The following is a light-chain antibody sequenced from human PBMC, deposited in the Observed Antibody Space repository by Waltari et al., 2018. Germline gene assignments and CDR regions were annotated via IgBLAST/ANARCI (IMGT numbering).Light chain of an antibody. Sequence: DIVLTQSPLSLPVTPGEPASISCRSSQSLLHSNGYYYLDWYLQKPGTSPQVLIFLGSDRASGVPDRFSGSGSGTDFTLKISRVEADDVGVYYCMQPLQTPWTFGQGTKVEIK. V-gene: IGKV2-28*01. CDR3: MQPLQTPWT. CDR2: LGS. J-gene: IGKJ1*01. CDR1: QSLLHSNGYYY.